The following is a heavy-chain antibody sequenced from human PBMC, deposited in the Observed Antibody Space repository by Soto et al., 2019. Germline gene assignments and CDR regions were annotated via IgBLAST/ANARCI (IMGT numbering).Heavy chain of an antibody. D-gene: IGHD3-16*01. V-gene: IGHV3-23*01. CDR1: GFTFSSHA. CDR2: SSCSGCST. J-gene: IGHJ6*02. CDR3: AKDDPFNPVMLRQPFGIDL. Sequence: PGGSLELSCAVSGFTFSSHAMRCARHAPGKGLECVSASSCSGCSTHHADSVKARFPLTRENSQNTLHLQMHSLSAEDTPVLYYAKDDPFNPVMLRQPFGIDLLGPGTTGTGSS.